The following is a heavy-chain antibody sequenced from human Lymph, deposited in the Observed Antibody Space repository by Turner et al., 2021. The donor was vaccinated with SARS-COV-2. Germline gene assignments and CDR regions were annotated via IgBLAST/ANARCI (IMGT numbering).Heavy chain of an antibody. D-gene: IGHD1-26*01. J-gene: IGHJ4*02. CDR3: ARMGSSSWYFDY. CDR1: GFTFSYYW. CDR2: IKQDGSEK. Sequence: EVQLVESGGGLVQPGGSLRRTCAASGFTFSYYWMSWVRQAPGKGLEWVANIKQDGSEKYYVDSVKGRVTISRDNAKNSLFLQMNSLRAEDTAVYYCARMGSSSWYFDYWGQGTLVTVSS. V-gene: IGHV3-7*01.